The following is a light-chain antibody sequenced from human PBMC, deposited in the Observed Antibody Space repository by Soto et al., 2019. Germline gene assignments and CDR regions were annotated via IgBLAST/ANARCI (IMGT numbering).Light chain of an antibody. CDR2: GAS. CDR1: QSVSSGY. Sequence: EIVLTQSPDTLSLSPGERATLSCRASQSVSSGYLAWYQQNLGQAPRLLIYGASTRATGIPDRCSGSGSGADSQLSISRREPEDCVVYYCQQYDNSPPTFGQGTKVEI. J-gene: IGKJ1*01. V-gene: IGKV3-20*01. CDR3: QQYDNSPPT.